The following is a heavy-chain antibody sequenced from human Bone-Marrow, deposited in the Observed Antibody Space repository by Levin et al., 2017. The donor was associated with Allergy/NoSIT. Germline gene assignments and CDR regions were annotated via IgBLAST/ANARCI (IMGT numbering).Heavy chain of an antibody. V-gene: IGHV1-69*06. CDR3: ASGSKKPFSSSLGWFDP. CDR1: GGTFSSYA. CDR2: IIPIFGTA. Sequence: SVKVSCKASGGTFSSYAISWVRQAPGQGLEWMGGIIPIFGTANYAQKFQGRVTITADKSTSTAYMELSSLRSEDTAVYYCASGSKKPFSSSLGWFDPWGQGTLVTVSS. J-gene: IGHJ5*02. D-gene: IGHD6-13*01.